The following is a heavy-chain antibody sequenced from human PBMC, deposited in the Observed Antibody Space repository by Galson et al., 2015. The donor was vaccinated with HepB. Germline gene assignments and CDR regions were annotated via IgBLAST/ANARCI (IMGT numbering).Heavy chain of an antibody. V-gene: IGHV1-3*01. D-gene: IGHD3-22*01. CDR3: AREYYDSSGYYLHWASKGGTFDY. J-gene: IGHJ4*02. Sequence: SVKVSCKASGYTFTSYAMHWVRQAPGQRLEWMGWINAGNGNTKYSQKFQGRVTITRDTSASTAYMELSSLRSEDTAVYYCAREYYDSSGYYLHWASKGGTFDYWGQGTLVTVSS. CDR1: GYTFTSYA. CDR2: INAGNGNT.